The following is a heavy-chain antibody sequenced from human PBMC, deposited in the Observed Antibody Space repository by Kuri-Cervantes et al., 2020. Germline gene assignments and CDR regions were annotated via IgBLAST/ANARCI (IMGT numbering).Heavy chain of an antibody. D-gene: IGHD5-24*01. J-gene: IGHJ3*02. Sequence: GSLRLSCTVPGGSISSSSYYWGWIRQPPGKGLEWIGSIYYSGSTYYNPSLKSRVTISVDTSKNQFSLKLSSVTAADTAVYYCASRDGYNSDAFDIWGQGTMVTVSS. CDR3: ASRDGYNSDAFDI. CDR1: GGSISSSSYY. CDR2: IYYSGST. V-gene: IGHV4-39*01.